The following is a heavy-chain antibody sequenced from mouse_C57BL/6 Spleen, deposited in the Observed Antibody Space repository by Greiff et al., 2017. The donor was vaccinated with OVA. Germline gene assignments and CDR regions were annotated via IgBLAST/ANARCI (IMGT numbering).Heavy chain of an antibody. CDR2: INPNNGGT. Sequence: EVQLQQSGPELVKPGASVKISCKASGYTFTDYYMNWVKQSHGKSLEWIGDINPNNGGTSYNQKFKGKATLTVDKSSSTAYMALRSLTSEDSAVYYCARGGRAYAMDYWGQGTSVTVSS. D-gene: IGHD3-1*01. CDR3: ARGGRAYAMDY. J-gene: IGHJ4*01. CDR1: GYTFTDYY. V-gene: IGHV1-26*01.